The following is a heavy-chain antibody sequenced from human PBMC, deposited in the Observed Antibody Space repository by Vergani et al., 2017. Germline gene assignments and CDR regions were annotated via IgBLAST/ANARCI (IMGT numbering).Heavy chain of an antibody. D-gene: IGHD3-9*01. CDR2: INPSGGHT. Sequence: QVQVVQSGAEVKKSGASVKVSCKTSGYTFSNYHMHWVPQAPGQGLEWMGIINPSGGHTNYGQRFQGRVTMTRETSTSTVYIELSSLRSEDTAIYYCARGDYGILTGYRYWGQGTLVTHSA. CDR1: GYTFSNYH. V-gene: IGHV1-46*03. CDR3: ARGDYGILTGYRY. J-gene: IGHJ4*02.